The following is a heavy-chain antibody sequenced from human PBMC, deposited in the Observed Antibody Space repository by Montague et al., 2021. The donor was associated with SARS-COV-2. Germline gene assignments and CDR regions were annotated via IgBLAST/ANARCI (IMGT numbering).Heavy chain of an antibody. Sequence: SLRLSCAASGFTFSDYYMSWIRQAPGKGLEWVSYISGSNSYTNYADSVRGRFTISRDNAKNSLYLQMDSLRAEDTAVYYCAGDQSCTNGVCYTRGFDYWGQGTLVTVSS. CDR3: AGDQSCTNGVCYTRGFDY. CDR2: ISGSNSYT. J-gene: IGHJ4*02. D-gene: IGHD2-8*01. CDR1: GFTFSDYY. V-gene: IGHV3-11*05.